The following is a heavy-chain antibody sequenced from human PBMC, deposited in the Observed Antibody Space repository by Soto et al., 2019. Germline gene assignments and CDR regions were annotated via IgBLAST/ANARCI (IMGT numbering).Heavy chain of an antibody. D-gene: IGHD4-4*01. CDR3: ARLVPHSNYDVGNYYYYYYYMDV. J-gene: IGHJ6*03. CDR1: GGSFSGYY. CDR2: INHSGST. V-gene: IGHV4-34*01. Sequence: PSETLSLTCAVYGGSFSGYYWSWIRQPPGKGLEWIGEINHSGSTNYNPSLKSRVTISVDTSKNQFSLKLSSVTAADTAVYYCARLVPHSNYDVGNYYYYYYYMDVWGKGTTVTVSS.